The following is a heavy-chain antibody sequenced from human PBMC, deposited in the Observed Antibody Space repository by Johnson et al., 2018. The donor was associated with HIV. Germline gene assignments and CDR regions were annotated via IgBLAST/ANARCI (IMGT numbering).Heavy chain of an antibody. CDR1: GFNFSDYY. CDR2: ISGSGSTI. J-gene: IGHJ3*02. D-gene: IGHD6-19*01. V-gene: IGHV3-11*04. CDR3: ARGIAVAGTWDDAFDI. Sequence: VQLVESGGGLVKPGGSLRLSCAASGFNFSDYYMSWIRQAPGKGLEWVSYISGSGSTIYYADSVKGRFTIFRDNAKNSLYLQMNSLRAEDTAVYYCARGIAVAGTWDDAFDIWGQGTMVTVSS.